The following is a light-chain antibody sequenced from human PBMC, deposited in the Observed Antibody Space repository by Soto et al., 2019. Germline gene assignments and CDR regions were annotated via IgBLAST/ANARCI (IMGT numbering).Light chain of an antibody. Sequence: EIVLTQSPGTLSLSPGERATLSCRASEFLSSSYLVWYQQKPGQAPRLLIYAASRRATGIPGRFSGSGSATEYTLTINTLEPEDFAVYYCQQQCTFGQGTKLEIK. V-gene: IGKV3-20*01. CDR3: QQQCT. J-gene: IGKJ2*02. CDR1: EFLSSSY. CDR2: AAS.